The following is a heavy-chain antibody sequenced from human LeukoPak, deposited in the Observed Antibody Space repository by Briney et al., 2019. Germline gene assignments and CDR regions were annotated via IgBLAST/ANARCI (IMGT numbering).Heavy chain of an antibody. J-gene: IGHJ4*02. V-gene: IGHV3-30*04. Sequence: PGGSLRLSCAASGFSFNTFAMHWVRQAPGKGLEWVAVISDDGTKKYHADSVKGRFTVSRDNSENTLFLQMKSLRHEDTAVYYCARDWSAAVYAPFDYWGQGTLVTVSS. CDR1: GFSFNTFA. CDR3: ARDWSAAVYAPFDY. CDR2: ISDDGTKK. D-gene: IGHD5/OR15-5a*01.